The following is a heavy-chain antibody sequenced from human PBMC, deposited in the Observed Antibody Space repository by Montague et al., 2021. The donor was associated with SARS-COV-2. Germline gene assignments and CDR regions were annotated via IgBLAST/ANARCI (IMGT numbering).Heavy chain of an antibody. D-gene: IGHD3-22*01. Sequence: TLSLTCTVSGGSISSGGYYWSCLPQHPGKGLMWVGYIYYSGNTYYTPSLKSRVTISVDTSKNQFSLKLSSVTAADTAVYYCARAHITMIVVVDAFDIWGQGTMVTVSS. J-gene: IGHJ3*02. CDR2: IYYSGNT. V-gene: IGHV4-31*03. CDR3: ARAHITMIVVVDAFDI. CDR1: GGSISSGGYY.